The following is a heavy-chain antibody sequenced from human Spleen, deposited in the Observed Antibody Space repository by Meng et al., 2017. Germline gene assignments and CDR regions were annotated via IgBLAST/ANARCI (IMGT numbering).Heavy chain of an antibody. V-gene: IGHV1-2*06. J-gene: IGHJ4*02. CDR3: ARGRGYSYGYYFDY. D-gene: IGHD5-18*01. CDR2: INPNSGDS. Sequence: ASVKVSCKASGYTLTDYYLHWVRQAPGQGLEWMGRINPNSGDSIHAQRFQGRITMTRDTSISTAYMDLSRLRSDDTAVYYCARGRGYSYGYYFDYWGQGPLVTVSS. CDR1: GYTLTDYY.